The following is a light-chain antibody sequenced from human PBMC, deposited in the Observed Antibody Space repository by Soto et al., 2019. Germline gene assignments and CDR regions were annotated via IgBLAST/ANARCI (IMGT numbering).Light chain of an antibody. J-gene: IGKJ1*01. CDR2: GAS. V-gene: IGKV3-20*01. CDR1: QSVSSY. Sequence: IVVTQSPATLSLSPGERATLSCRASQSVSSYLAWYQQKPGKAPRLLIYGASSRATGIPDRFSGSGSGTDFTLTISRLEPEDFAVYYCQQYGSSPGTFGQGTKVDIK. CDR3: QQYGSSPGT.